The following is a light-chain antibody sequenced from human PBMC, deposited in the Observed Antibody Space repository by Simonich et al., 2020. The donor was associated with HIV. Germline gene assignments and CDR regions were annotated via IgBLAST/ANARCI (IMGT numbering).Light chain of an antibody. Sequence: SSELTQDPAVSVALGQTVRITCQGDSLRNFYASWYQQNPGQAPVLVISGKNNRPSGIPDRFSGSSSGNTASLTITGAQAEDEADYYCNSRDSSGNQVFGGGTKLTVL. CDR3: NSRDSSGNQV. CDR1: SLRNFY. V-gene: IGLV3-19*01. CDR2: GKN. J-gene: IGLJ2*01.